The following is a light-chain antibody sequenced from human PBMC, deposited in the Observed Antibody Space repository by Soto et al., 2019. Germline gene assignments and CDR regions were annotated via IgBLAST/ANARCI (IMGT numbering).Light chain of an antibody. CDR2: DND. J-gene: IGLJ1*01. CDR1: YSNIGNNP. Sequence: QSVLTQPPSVSAAPGQTVTISCSGRYSNIGNNPVSWYQHLPGTAPKLLIYDNDKRPSGIPDRFSGSKSGTSATLGITGLQTGDEADYYCGGWDSSLSAGVFGTGTKLTVL. V-gene: IGLV1-51*01. CDR3: GGWDSSLSAGV.